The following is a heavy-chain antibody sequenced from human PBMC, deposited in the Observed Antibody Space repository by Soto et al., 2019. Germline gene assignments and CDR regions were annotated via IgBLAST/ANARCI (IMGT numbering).Heavy chain of an antibody. Sequence: XSVKVSCKASGYTCTTDGITCVRHTPGQGLEWMGWISAYNGNTNYAQKLKGRVTMTTDTSTSTAYMELRSLRSDDTAVYYCAREGPSMVRGTKHWGQGTLVTVSS. CDR2: ISAYNGNT. CDR1: GYTCTTDG. J-gene: IGHJ1*01. D-gene: IGHD3-10*01. CDR3: AREGPSMVRGTKH. V-gene: IGHV1-18*01.